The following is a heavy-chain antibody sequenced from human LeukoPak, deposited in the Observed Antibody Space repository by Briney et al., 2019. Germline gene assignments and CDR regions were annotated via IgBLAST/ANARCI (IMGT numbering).Heavy chain of an antibody. CDR3: ARSQLATFDP. CDR1: GASISSYY. V-gene: IGHV4-59*08. CDR2: IYYSGST. J-gene: IGHJ5*02. Sequence: KPSETLSLTCTVSGASISSYYWSWIRQPAGKGLEWIGYIYYSGSTNYNPSLKSRVTISVDTSKNQFSLKLSSVTAADTAVYYCARSQLATFDPWGQGTLVTVSS. D-gene: IGHD6-13*01.